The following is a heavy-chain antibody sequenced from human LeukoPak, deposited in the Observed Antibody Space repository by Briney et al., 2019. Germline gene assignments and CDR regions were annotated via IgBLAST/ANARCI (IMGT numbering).Heavy chain of an antibody. Sequence: PSETLSLTCTVSGGSISSHYWSWIRQPAGKGLEWIGRIYTSGSTNYNPSLKSRVTMSVDTSKNQFSLKLSSVTAADTAVYYCAREYSSGWFQFDYWGQGTLVTVSS. D-gene: IGHD6-19*01. V-gene: IGHV4-4*07. CDR1: GGSISSHY. CDR3: AREYSSGWFQFDY. CDR2: IYTSGST. J-gene: IGHJ4*02.